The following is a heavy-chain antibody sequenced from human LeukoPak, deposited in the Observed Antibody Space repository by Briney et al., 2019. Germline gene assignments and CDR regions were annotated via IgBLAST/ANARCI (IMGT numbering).Heavy chain of an antibody. V-gene: IGHV3-21*01. CDR3: ARSRTIFGVVIDHYYYYMDV. Sequence: GGSLRLSCAASGFTFSSYSMNWVRQAPGKGLEWVSSISSSSSYIYYADSVKGRFTISRDNAKNSLYLQMNSLRAEDTAVYYCARSRTIFGVVIDHYYYYMDVWGKGTTVTVSS. D-gene: IGHD3-3*01. J-gene: IGHJ6*03. CDR1: GFTFSSYS. CDR2: ISSSSSYI.